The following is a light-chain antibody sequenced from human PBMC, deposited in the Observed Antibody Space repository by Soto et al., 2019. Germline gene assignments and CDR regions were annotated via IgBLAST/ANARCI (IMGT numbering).Light chain of an antibody. CDR2: DNT. Sequence: QSVLTQPPSVSGAPGQTVTISCTGSSSDIGADNDVHWYQQLPGTPPKLLIYDNTNRPLGVPDRFSGSKSGTSASLAITGLQAEDEADYYCQSFDSSLSGRVFGGGTKLTVL. CDR3: QSFDSSLSGRV. J-gene: IGLJ3*02. CDR1: SSDIGADND. V-gene: IGLV1-40*01.